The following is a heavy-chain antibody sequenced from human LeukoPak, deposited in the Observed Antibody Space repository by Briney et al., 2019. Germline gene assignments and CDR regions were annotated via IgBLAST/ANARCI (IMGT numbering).Heavy chain of an antibody. CDR2: ISYDGSNK. Sequence: GGSLRLSCAASGFTFSSYAMHWVRQAPGKGLEWVAVISYDGSNKYYADSVKGRFTISRDNSKNTLYLQMNSLRAEDTAVYYCARDKCSSTSCHTLDYWGQGTQVTVSS. D-gene: IGHD2-2*02. J-gene: IGHJ4*02. V-gene: IGHV3-30-3*01. CDR3: ARDKCSSTSCHTLDY. CDR1: GFTFSSYA.